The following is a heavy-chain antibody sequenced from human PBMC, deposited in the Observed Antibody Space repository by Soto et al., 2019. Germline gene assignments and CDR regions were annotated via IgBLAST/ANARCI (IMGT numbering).Heavy chain of an antibody. CDR2: IYPGDSDT. V-gene: IGHV5-51*01. D-gene: IGHD5-18*01. Sequence: PGESLKISCKGSGYSFTSYWMGWVRQMPGKGLEWMGIIYPGDSDTRYSPSFQGQVTISADKSISTAYLQWSSLKASDTAMYYFARHLRQDTAMVTLYYFDYWGQGTLVTVSS. CDR1: GYSFTSYW. J-gene: IGHJ4*02. CDR3: ARHLRQDTAMVTLYYFDY.